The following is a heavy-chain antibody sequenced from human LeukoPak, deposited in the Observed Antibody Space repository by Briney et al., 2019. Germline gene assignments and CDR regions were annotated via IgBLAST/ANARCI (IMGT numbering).Heavy chain of an antibody. CDR3: ARGRSSSWSSFDY. CDR2: IYNNGRT. Sequence: SETLSLTCTVSGGSSSSYYWSWIRQPPGKGLEWIGYIYNNGRTYYNPSLKSRVTISVDTSKNLFSLKVSSVTAADAAVYYCARGRSSSWSSFDYWGQGTLVTVSS. D-gene: IGHD6-13*01. V-gene: IGHV4-4*09. J-gene: IGHJ4*02. CDR1: GGSSSSYY.